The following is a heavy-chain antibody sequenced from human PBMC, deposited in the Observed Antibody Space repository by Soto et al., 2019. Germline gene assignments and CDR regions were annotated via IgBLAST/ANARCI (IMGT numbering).Heavy chain of an antibody. D-gene: IGHD6-6*01. Sequence: SETLSLTCAVSGGSISSSNWWSWVRQPPGKGLEWIGEIYHSGSTNYNPSLKSRVTISVDKSKNQFSLKLSSVTAADTAVYYCARVPSIAAPGSHNWFDPWGQGTLVTVSS. CDR1: GGSISSSNW. CDR2: IYHSGST. J-gene: IGHJ5*02. V-gene: IGHV4-4*02. CDR3: ARVPSIAAPGSHNWFDP.